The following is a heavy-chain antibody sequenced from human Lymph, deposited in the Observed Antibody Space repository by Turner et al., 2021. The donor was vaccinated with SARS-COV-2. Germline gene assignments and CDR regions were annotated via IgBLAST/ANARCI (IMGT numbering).Heavy chain of an antibody. J-gene: IGHJ6*02. V-gene: IGHV3-53*04. D-gene: IGHD5-18*01. CDR1: GLTVSSNY. CDR3: ARDLDTAGGMDV. CDR2: IYSGGST. Sequence: EVQLVESGGGLVQPGGSLRLSCAASGLTVSSNYMTWVRQAPGKGLEWVSVIYSGGSTYYEDAVKGQFTISRHNSKNTLYLQMNRLRAEDTAVYYCARDLDTAGGMDVWGQGTTVTVSS.